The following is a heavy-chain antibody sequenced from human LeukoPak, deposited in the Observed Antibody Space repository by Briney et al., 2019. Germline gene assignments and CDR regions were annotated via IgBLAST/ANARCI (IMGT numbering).Heavy chain of an antibody. CDR2: INHSGST. CDR1: GGSFSGYY. J-gene: IGHJ4*02. V-gene: IGHV4-34*01. CDR3: ARIVYDSSGYFDY. Sequence: SETLSLTCAVYGGSFSGYYWSWIRQPPGEGLEWIGEINHSGSTNYSPPLKSRVTISVDTSKNQFSLKLSSVTAADTAVYYCARIVYDSSGYFDYWGQGTLVTVSS. D-gene: IGHD3-22*01.